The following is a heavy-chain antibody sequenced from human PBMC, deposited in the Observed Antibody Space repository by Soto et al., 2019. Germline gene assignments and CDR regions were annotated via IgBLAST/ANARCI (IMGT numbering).Heavy chain of an antibody. CDR2: MYHTGNA. CDR3: ASDRTSSGYYFAYSLEY. Sequence: SGTLSLTCSVSGGSLSGYYWSWIRQAPGKGLEYIAYMYHTGNAKYNPSLQSRVTLSVDTSKNQFSLRLASVTAADTAVYYCASDRTSSGYYFAYSLEYWGQGLRVT. CDR1: GGSLSGYY. V-gene: IGHV4-59*01. J-gene: IGHJ4*02. D-gene: IGHD3-22*01.